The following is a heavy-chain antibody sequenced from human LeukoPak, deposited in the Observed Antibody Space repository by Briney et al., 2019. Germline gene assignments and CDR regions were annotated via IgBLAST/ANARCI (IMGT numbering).Heavy chain of an antibody. CDR2: ISNNDVT. J-gene: IGHJ4*02. V-gene: IGHV3-53*01. Sequence: GGSLRPSCAASGITASNFYMMWVRQAPGKGLEWVSYISNNDVTKYADSVRGRLTISRENAKNSLYLQMNSLRAEDTAVYYCARDARWGQGTLVTVSS. CDR1: GITASNFY. CDR3: ARDAR.